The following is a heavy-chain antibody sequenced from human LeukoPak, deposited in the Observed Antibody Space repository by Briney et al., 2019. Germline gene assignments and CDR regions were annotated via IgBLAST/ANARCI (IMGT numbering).Heavy chain of an antibody. J-gene: IGHJ4*02. Sequence: ASVKVSCKASGYTFTNYYIHWVRQAPGQGLEWTGIINPSGGSTSYAQRFQGRVTMTRDTSTSTVYMELSSLRSEDTAVYYCAREGPYSDSSRSRFDYWGQGTLVTVSS. CDR1: GYTFTNYY. CDR2: INPSGGST. CDR3: AREGPYSDSSRSRFDY. V-gene: IGHV1-46*01. D-gene: IGHD6-6*01.